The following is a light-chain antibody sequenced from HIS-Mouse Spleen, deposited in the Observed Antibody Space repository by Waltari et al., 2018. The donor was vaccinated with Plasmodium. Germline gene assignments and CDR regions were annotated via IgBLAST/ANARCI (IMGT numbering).Light chain of an antibody. CDR3: QQYNNWPLT. Sequence: EIVMTQSPATLSVSPGERATLSCRASHRVSRNLALYQQKPAQAPRLLIYGASTRATGIPARFSGSGSGTDFTLTISSMQSEDFAVYYCQQYNNWPLTFGGGTKVEIK. CDR1: HRVSRN. V-gene: IGKV3-15*01. CDR2: GAS. J-gene: IGKJ4*01.